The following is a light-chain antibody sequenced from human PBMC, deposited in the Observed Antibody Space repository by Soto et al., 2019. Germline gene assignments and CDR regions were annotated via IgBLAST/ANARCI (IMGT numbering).Light chain of an antibody. CDR3: SSYAGSNNFV. V-gene: IGLV2-8*01. CDR2: EVS. CDR1: SSDVGVYNY. J-gene: IGLJ1*01. Sequence: QSVLTQPPSASGSPGQSVTISCTVTSSDVGVYNYVSWYQQHPGKAPKLMIYEVSKRPSGVPDRFSGSKSGNTASLTVSGLQAEDEADYYSSSYAGSNNFVFGTGTKVTVL.